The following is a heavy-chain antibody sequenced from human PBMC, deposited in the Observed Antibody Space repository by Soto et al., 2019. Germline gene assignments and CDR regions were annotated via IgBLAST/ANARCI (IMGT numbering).Heavy chain of an antibody. Sequence: SETLCLTCAVSGGSISSSSYYWGWIRQPPGKGLEWIGGIYYSGSTYYTPSLQSRVAISVDTSKNQFSLKLNSVTAADTAVYYCARRTVNIRTFYSGLKTHCFDYWGQGTLVTVSS. V-gene: IGHV4-39*01. J-gene: IGHJ4*02. CDR1: GGSISSSSYY. CDR3: ARRTVNIRTFYSGLKTHCFDY. D-gene: IGHD6-19*01. CDR2: IYYSGST.